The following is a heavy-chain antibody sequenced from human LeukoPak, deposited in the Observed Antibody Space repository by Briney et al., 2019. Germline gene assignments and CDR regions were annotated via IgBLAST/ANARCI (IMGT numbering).Heavy chain of an antibody. J-gene: IGHJ5*02. CDR2: IIGSGAGT. CDR1: GFSFSNYA. D-gene: IGHD5-18*01. Sequence: GGSLRLSCEASGFSFSNYAMSWVRQAPGKGLEWVSNIIGSGAGTDYVDSVKGRFTISRDNSKNTVYLQMTSLRAEDTAVYFCAKDAWSRPRYGYLGSWFDPWGQGTLVTVSS. V-gene: IGHV3-23*01. CDR3: AKDAWSRPRYGYLGSWFDP.